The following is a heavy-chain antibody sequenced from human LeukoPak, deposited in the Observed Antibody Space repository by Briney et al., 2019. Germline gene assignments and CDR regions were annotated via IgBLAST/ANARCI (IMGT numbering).Heavy chain of an antibody. CDR2: IYYSGST. V-gene: IGHV4-59*01. CDR3: ARGGDGRGWQLDY. J-gene: IGHJ4*02. D-gene: IGHD6-19*01. Sequence: SETLSLTCTVSGGSISSYYWSWIRQPPGKGLEWIGYIYYSGSTNYNPSLKSRVTISVDTSKNQFSLKLSSVTAADTAVYYCARGGDGRGWQLDYWGQGTLVTVSS. CDR1: GGSISSYY.